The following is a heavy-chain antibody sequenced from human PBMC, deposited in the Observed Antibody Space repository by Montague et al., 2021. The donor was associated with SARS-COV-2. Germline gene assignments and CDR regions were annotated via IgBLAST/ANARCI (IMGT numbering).Heavy chain of an antibody. CDR3: ARGPKMGGSGYYYN. J-gene: IGHJ1*01. CDR2: IYHDGNT. V-gene: IGHV4-39*01. Sequence: SETLSLTCTVSGDSIGSSSYYWGWIRQPPGKGLERIGSIYHDGNTYYNPSLKTRVSLSIDERKNQFSLKFYSVTVADTAVYSCARGPKMGGSGYYYNWGQGILVTVSS. D-gene: IGHD3-22*01. CDR1: GDSIGSSSYY.